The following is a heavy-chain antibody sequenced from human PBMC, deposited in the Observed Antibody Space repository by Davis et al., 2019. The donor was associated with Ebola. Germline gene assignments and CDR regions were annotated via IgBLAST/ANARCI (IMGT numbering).Heavy chain of an antibody. D-gene: IGHD2-2*01. CDR1: GGSFSGYY. V-gene: IGHV4-34*01. CDR3: ASGPYIPPYAAWYFDL. J-gene: IGHJ2*01. CDR2: INHSGST. Sequence: PSETLSLTCAVYGGSFSGYYWSWIRQPPGKGLEWIGEINHSGSTNYNPSLKSRVTISVDTSKNQFSLKLSSVTAADTAVYYCASGPYIPPYAAWYFDLWGRGTLVTVSS.